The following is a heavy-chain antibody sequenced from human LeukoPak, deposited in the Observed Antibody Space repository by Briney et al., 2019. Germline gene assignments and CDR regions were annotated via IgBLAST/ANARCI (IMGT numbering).Heavy chain of an antibody. CDR2: IYYSGST. CDR1: GGSFSGYY. CDR3: ARPSGSGSYYNPLNWFDP. J-gene: IGHJ5*02. D-gene: IGHD3-10*01. V-gene: IGHV4-34*01. Sequence: SETLSLTCAVYGGSFSGYYWSWIRQPPGKGLEWIGSIYYSGSTYYNPSLKSRVTISVDTSKNQFSLKLSSVTAADTAVYYCARPSGSGSYYNPLNWFDPWGQGTLVTVSS.